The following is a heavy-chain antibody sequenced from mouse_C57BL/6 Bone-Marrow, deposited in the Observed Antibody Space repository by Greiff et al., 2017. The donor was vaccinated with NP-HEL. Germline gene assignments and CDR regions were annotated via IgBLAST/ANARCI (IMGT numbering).Heavy chain of an antibody. CDR3: ARPFIYYDYAGFAY. D-gene: IGHD2-4*01. CDR1: GFTFSDYY. V-gene: IGHV5-12*01. Sequence: DVMLVESGGGLVQPGGSLKLSCAASGFTFSDYYMYWVRQTPEKRLEWVAYISNGGGSTYYPDTVKGRFTISRDNAKNTLYLQMSRLKSEDTAMYYCARPFIYYDYAGFAYWGQGTLVTVSA. J-gene: IGHJ3*01. CDR2: ISNGGGST.